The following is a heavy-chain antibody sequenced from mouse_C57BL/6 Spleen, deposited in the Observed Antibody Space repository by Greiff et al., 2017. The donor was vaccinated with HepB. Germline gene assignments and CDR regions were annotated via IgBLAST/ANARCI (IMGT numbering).Heavy chain of an antibody. CDR2: ISYDGSN. J-gene: IGHJ3*01. CDR1: GYSITSGYY. V-gene: IGHV3-6*01. Sequence: EVKLQESGPGLVKPSQSLSLTCSVTGYSITSGYYWNWIRQFPGNKLEWMGYISYDGSNNYNPSLKNRISITRDTSKNQFFLKLNSVTTEDTATYYCAKGPSYYSNPWFAYWGQGTLVTVSA. D-gene: IGHD2-5*01. CDR3: AKGPSYYSNPWFAY.